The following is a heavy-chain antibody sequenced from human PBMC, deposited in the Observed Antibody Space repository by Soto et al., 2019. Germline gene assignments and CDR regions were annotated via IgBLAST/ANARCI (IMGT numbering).Heavy chain of an antibody. CDR1: GFTFSSYG. V-gene: IGHV3-33*01. CDR2: IWYDGSNK. CDR3: XXXXXXSTGARGWFDP. D-gene: IGHD1-1*01. J-gene: IGHJ5*02. Sequence: QVQLVESGGGVVQPGRSLRLSCAASGFTFSSYGMHWVRQAPGKGLEWVAVIWYDGSNKYYADSVKGRFTISRDNSKNTLXXXMXXXRAXXXXXXXXXXXXXXSTGARGWFDPWGQGTLVTVSS.